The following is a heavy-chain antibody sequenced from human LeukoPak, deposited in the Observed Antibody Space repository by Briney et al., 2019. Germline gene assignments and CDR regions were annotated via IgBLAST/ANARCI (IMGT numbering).Heavy chain of an antibody. V-gene: IGHV3-23*01. J-gene: IGHJ4*02. CDR3: AKDSLFGEIDY. D-gene: IGHD3-10*01. CDR1: GFTFSSYG. CDR2: ISGSGGTT. Sequence: SGGSLRLSCAASGFTFSSYGMNWVRQAPGKGLEWVSAISGSGGTTYYADSVKGRFTISRDNSKNTLYLQMNSLRAEDTAFYYCAKDSLFGEIDYWGQGTLVTVSS.